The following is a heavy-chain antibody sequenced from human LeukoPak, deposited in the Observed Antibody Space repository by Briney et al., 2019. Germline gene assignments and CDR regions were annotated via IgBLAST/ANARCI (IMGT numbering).Heavy chain of an antibody. V-gene: IGHV1-8*01. Sequence: GASVKVSCKAFGYTFTSYDINWVRQATGQGLEWMGWMNPNSGNTGYAQKFQGRVTMTRNTSISTAYMELSSLRSEDTAVYYCARVPLRRADFWSGLHPIMDVWGKGTTVTVSS. J-gene: IGHJ6*03. CDR1: GYTFTSYD. CDR3: ARVPLRRADFWSGLHPIMDV. D-gene: IGHD3-3*01. CDR2: MNPNSGNT.